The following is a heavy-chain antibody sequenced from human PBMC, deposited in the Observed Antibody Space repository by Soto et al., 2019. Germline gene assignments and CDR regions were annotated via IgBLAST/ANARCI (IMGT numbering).Heavy chain of an antibody. J-gene: IGHJ5*02. CDR1: GFTFRSFT. D-gene: IGHD6-13*01. CDR2: ISSNSAYI. Sequence: EVQLVESGGGLVKPGGSLRLSCAASGFTFRSFTMNWVRQAPGKGLEWVSTISSNSAYIYYTDALRGRFTISRDNAKNSLHLQMNSLRAADTAVYYCTRDASRDSSARGWFDPWGPGTLVTGSS. V-gene: IGHV3-21*02. CDR3: TRDASRDSSARGWFDP.